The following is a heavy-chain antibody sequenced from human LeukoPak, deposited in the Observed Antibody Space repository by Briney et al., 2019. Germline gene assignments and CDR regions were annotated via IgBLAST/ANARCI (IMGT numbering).Heavy chain of an antibody. D-gene: IGHD6-13*01. V-gene: IGHV4-61*02. Sequence: SETLSLTCTVSGGSISSGSYYWSWIRQPAGKGLEWIGRIYTSGSTNYNPSLKSRVTISVDTSKNQFSLKLSSVTAADTAVYYCARTRYSSSWYMGGAFDIWGQGTMVTVSS. CDR2: IYTSGST. J-gene: IGHJ3*02. CDR1: GGSISSGSYY. CDR3: ARTRYSSSWYMGGAFDI.